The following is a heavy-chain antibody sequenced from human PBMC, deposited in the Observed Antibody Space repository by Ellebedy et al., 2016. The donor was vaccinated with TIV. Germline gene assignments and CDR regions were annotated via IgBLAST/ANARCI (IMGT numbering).Heavy chain of an antibody. D-gene: IGHD3-22*01. CDR3: ARLKYYYDSSGYSTH. CDR1: GGSISSSSYY. Sequence: SETLSLXCTVSGGSISSSSYYWGWIRQPPGKGLEWIGSIYYSGSTYYNPSLKSRVTISVDTSKNQFSLKLSSVTAADTAVYYCARLKYYYDSSGYSTHWGQGTLVTVSS. J-gene: IGHJ1*01. V-gene: IGHV4-39*01. CDR2: IYYSGST.